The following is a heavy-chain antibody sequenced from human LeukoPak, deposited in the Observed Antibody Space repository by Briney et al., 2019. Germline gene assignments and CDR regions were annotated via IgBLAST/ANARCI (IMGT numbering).Heavy chain of an antibody. CDR3: ARPYCSSSSCTGYYYGMDV. J-gene: IGHJ6*02. V-gene: IGHV3-48*02. CDR2: ISYSTNTI. D-gene: IGHD2-2*01. Sequence: GGSLRLSCAASGSTFSSYSMNWVRQAPGKGLEWVSYISYSTNTIYYADSVKGRFTISRDNAKKSLYLQMNSLRDEDTAVYYCARPYCSSSSCTGYYYGMDVWGQGTTVTVSS. CDR1: GSTFSSYS.